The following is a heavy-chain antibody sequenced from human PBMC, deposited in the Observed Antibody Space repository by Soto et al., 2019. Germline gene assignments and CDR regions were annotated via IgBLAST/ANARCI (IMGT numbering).Heavy chain of an antibody. J-gene: IGHJ6*02. CDR2: IYTSGST. CDR3: ARDLVGIVATDETYGMDV. D-gene: IGHD5-12*01. Sequence: SETLSLTCTVSGGSISSYCWSWIRQPAGKGLEWIGRIYTSGSTNYNPSLKSRVTMSVDTSKNQFSLKLSSVTAADTAVYYCARDLVGIVATDETYGMDVWGQGTTVTVSS. CDR1: GGSISSYC. V-gene: IGHV4-4*07.